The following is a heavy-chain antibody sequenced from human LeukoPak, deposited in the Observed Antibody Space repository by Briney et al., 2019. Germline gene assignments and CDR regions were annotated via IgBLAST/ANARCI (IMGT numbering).Heavy chain of an antibody. D-gene: IGHD3-10*01. Sequence: SETLSLTCTVSGGSISSYYWSWIRQPPGKGLEWIGYIYYSGSTNYNPSLKSRVTISVDTSKNQFSLKLSSVTAADTAVYYCASSLLWFGESWFDPRGQGTLVTVSS. V-gene: IGHV4-59*01. CDR1: GGSISSYY. J-gene: IGHJ5*02. CDR3: ASSLLWFGESWFDP. CDR2: IYYSGST.